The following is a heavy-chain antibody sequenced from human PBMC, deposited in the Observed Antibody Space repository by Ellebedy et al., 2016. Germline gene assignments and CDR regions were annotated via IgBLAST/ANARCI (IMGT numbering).Heavy chain of an antibody. Sequence: GGSLRLSCAASGFTFSNYGMHWVRQAPGKGLEWVAVIWYDGINKYYADSVQGRFTISRENSKNTLYLQMNSLREEDTAVYYCARGDPMGYYPEHWGQGTLVTVSS. D-gene: IGHD3-22*01. J-gene: IGHJ1*01. CDR1: GFTFSNYG. CDR3: ARGDPMGYYPEH. CDR2: IWYDGINK. V-gene: IGHV3-33*01.